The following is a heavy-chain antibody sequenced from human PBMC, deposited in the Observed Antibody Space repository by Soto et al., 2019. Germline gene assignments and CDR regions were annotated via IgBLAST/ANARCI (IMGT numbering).Heavy chain of an antibody. CDR2: IIPIFGTA. Sequence: QVQLVQSGAEVKKPGSSAKVSCKASGGTFSSYAISWVRQAPGQELEWMGGIIPIFGTANYAQKFQGRVTITADESTSTAYMELSSLRSEDTAVYYCARDLAAHYYYYGMDVWGQGTTVTVSS. D-gene: IGHD6-6*01. CDR3: ARDLAAHYYYYGMDV. V-gene: IGHV1-69*01. CDR1: GGTFSSYA. J-gene: IGHJ6*02.